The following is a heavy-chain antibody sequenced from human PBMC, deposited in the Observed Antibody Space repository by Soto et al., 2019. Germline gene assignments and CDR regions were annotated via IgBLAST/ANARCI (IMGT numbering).Heavy chain of an antibody. J-gene: IGHJ4*02. CDR2: VSGSGGST. CDR3: AKAAYTLPTDY. V-gene: IGHV3-23*01. CDR1: GFTFSSYA. Sequence: GGSLRLSCAASGFTFSSYAMNWVRQAPGKGLEWVSGVSGSGGSTYYADSVKGRFIISRDNSKNTLHLQMNSLRAEDTAVYYCAKAAYTLPTDYWGQGTLVTVSS. D-gene: IGHD2-2*02.